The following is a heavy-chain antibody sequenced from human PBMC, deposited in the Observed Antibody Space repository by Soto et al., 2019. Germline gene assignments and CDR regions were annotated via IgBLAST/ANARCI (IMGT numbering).Heavy chain of an antibody. V-gene: IGHV3-72*01. CDR2: TKDKAYSYIT. CDR3: ASIRGVFGY. CDR1: GLSLSDVF. D-gene: IGHD3-10*01. J-gene: IGHJ4*02. Sequence: EVLLVESGGDLVQPGGSLRLSCAASGLSLSDVFIDWVRQAPGKGLEWVGRTKDKAYSYITEYAASVKGRFTISRDDTRNSVFLQMSSLKTAVTAVYYCASIRGVFGYWGQGTLVTVSS.